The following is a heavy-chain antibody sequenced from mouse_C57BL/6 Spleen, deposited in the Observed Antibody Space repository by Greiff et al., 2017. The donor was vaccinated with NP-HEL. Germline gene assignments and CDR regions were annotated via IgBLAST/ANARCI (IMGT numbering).Heavy chain of an antibody. CDR2: IHPNSGST. J-gene: IGHJ3*01. D-gene: IGHD2-9*01. Sequence: QVQLKQPGAELVKPGASVKLSCKASGYTFTSYWMHWVKQRPGQGLEWIGMIHPNSGSTNYNEKFKSKATLTVDKSSSTAYMQLSSLTSEDSAVYYCSIAYYGYDRGFAYWGQGTLVTVAA. V-gene: IGHV1-64*01. CDR3: SIAYYGYDRGFAY. CDR1: GYTFTSYW.